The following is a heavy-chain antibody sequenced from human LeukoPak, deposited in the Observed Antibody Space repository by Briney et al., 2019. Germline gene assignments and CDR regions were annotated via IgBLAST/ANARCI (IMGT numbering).Heavy chain of an antibody. J-gene: IGHJ4*02. V-gene: IGHV3-23*01. D-gene: IGHD6-13*01. CDR1: GFTFSSYA. CDR2: ISGSGGST. Sequence: GGSLRLSCAASGFTFSSYAMSWVRQAPGKGLEWVSAISGSGGSTYYADSVKGRFTISRDNSKNTLYLQMNSLRAEDTAVYYCARVTVSTAAAGTLRHFDYWGQGTLVTVSS. CDR3: ARVTVSTAAAGTLRHFDY.